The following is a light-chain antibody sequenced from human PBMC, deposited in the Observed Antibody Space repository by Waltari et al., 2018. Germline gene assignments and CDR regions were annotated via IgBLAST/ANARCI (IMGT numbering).Light chain of an antibody. V-gene: IGLV2-23*01. J-gene: IGLJ2*01. CDR2: EAN. CDR1: RSDIGSYNL. CDR3: CSYAGSSTLI. Sequence: QSALTQPASVSGSPGQSITISCTGTRSDIGSYNLVSWYQHHPGKAPKLMVYEANKRPSGVSNRFSGSKSGNTASLTISGLQAEDEADYYCCSYAGSSTLIFGGGTKLTVL.